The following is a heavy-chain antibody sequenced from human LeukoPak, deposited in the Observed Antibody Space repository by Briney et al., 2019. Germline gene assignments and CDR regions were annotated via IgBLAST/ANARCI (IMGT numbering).Heavy chain of an antibody. D-gene: IGHD6-13*01. CDR3: ARGAMLAAAGSFDY. CDR2: INPNSGDT. V-gene: IGHV1-2*02. CDR1: GYTFTGYY. Sequence: GASVKVSCKASGYTFTGYYMHWVRQAPGQGLEWMGWINPNSGDTNYAQKFQGRVTMTRDTSISTAYMELSRLRSDDTAVYYCARGAMLAAAGSFDYWGQGTLVTVSS. J-gene: IGHJ4*02.